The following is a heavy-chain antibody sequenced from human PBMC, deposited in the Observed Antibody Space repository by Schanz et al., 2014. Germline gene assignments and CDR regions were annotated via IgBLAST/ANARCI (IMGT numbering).Heavy chain of an antibody. J-gene: IGHJ4*02. Sequence: ESGGGVVQPGRSLRLSCAASGFTFSQYGMHWVRQAPGKGLEWVAVISYDGTNEYYAESVKGRFTISRDNAKNTFYLHMNSLRNEDTAVYFCAKDRGDGYSNGIFQYWGLGTLVTVSS. D-gene: IGHD5-18*01. V-gene: IGHV3-30*18. CDR1: GFTFSQYG. CDR2: ISYDGTNE. CDR3: AKDRGDGYSNGIFQY.